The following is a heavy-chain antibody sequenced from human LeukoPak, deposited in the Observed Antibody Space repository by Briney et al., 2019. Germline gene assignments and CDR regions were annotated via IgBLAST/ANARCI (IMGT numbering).Heavy chain of an antibody. D-gene: IGHD5/OR15-5a*01. V-gene: IGHV3-7*01. Sequence: GGSLRLSCAASGFTFSHYWMSWVRQAPGKGLEWVASIKQDGNEKYYVDSVKGRFTISRDNARNSLYLQMNSLRAEDTAVYYCARMVYDALPEEYYDYWGQGTLVTVSS. CDR3: ARMVYDALPEEYYDY. CDR2: IKQDGNEK. J-gene: IGHJ4*02. CDR1: GFTFSHYW.